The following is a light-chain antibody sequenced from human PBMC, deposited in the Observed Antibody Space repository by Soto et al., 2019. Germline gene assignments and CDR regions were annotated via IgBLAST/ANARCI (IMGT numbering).Light chain of an antibody. CDR1: QGISSY. V-gene: IGKV1-8*01. CDR3: QQYYSYPALT. J-gene: IGKJ4*01. CDR2: AAS. Sequence: AIRMTQSPSSLSASTGDRVTITCRASQGISSYLAWYQQKPGKAPKLLIYAASTLQTGVPSMFSYILSWTDFTLTISCLQSEDFATYYCQQYYSYPALTFGGGTKVDIK.